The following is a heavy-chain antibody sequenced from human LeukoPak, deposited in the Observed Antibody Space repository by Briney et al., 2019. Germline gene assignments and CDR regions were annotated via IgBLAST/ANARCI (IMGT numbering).Heavy chain of an antibody. V-gene: IGHV1-2*02. CDR2: INPNSGGT. D-gene: IGHD3-16*02. J-gene: IGHJ4*02. CDR1: GYTFTGYY. CDR3: ARGSRIMITFGGVIGYFDY. Sequence: ASVKVSRKASGYTFTGYYMHWVRQAPGQGLEWMGWINPNSGGTNYAQKFQGRVTMTRDTSISTAYMELSRLRSDDTAVYYCARGSRIMITFGGVIGYFDYWGQGTLVTVSS.